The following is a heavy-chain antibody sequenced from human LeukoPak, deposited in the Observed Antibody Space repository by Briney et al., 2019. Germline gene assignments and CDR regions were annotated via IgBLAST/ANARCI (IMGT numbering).Heavy chain of an antibody. V-gene: IGHV3-30-3*01. Sequence: PGGSLRLSCAASGFTFSSYAMHWVRQAPGKGLEWVAVISYDGSNKYYADSVKGRFTISRDNSKNTLYLQMNSLRAEDTAVYYCARVRDDFWSGYSIVMGLAVDYWGQGTLVTVSS. CDR2: ISYDGSNK. CDR3: ARVRDDFWSGYSIVMGLAVDY. J-gene: IGHJ4*02. CDR1: GFTFSSYA. D-gene: IGHD3-3*01.